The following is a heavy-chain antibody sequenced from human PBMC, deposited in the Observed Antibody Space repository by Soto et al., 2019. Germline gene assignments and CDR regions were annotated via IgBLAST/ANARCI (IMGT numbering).Heavy chain of an antibody. Sequence: GGSLRLSCAASGFTFSSYGMHWVRQAPGKGLEWVAVISYDGSNKYYADSVKGRFTISRDNSKNTLYLQMNSLRAEDTAVYYCAKDIGYYFDYWGQGTLVTVSS. J-gene: IGHJ4*02. CDR1: GFTFSSYG. V-gene: IGHV3-30*18. CDR3: AKDIGYYFDY. CDR2: ISYDGSNK. D-gene: IGHD2-15*01.